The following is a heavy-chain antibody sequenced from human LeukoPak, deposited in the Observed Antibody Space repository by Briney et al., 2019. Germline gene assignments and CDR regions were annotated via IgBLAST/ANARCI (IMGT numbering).Heavy chain of an antibody. CDR2: ISSSGSTI. Sequence: GSLRLSCAASGFTFSDYYMSWIRQAPGKGLEWVSYISSSGSTIYYADSVKGRFTISRDNAKNSLYLQMNSLRAEDTAVYYCARDRPEMATTPPGYWGQGTLVTVSS. D-gene: IGHD5-24*01. V-gene: IGHV3-11*01. CDR3: ARDRPEMATTPPGY. CDR1: GFTFSDYY. J-gene: IGHJ4*02.